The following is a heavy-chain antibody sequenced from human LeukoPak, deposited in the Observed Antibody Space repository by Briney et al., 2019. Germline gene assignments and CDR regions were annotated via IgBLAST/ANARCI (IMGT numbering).Heavy chain of an antibody. Sequence: SETLSLTCTVSGGSISSSDYYWGWIRQPPGKGLEWIGSIYYGGSTYYNPSLKSRVTISVDTSMNQFSLKLSFVTTADTAVYYCARALGYCSGGSCTRGYNWFDPWGQGALVTVPS. V-gene: IGHV4-39*01. J-gene: IGHJ5*02. D-gene: IGHD2-15*01. CDR3: ARALGYCSGGSCTRGYNWFDP. CDR1: GGSISSSDYY. CDR2: IYYGGST.